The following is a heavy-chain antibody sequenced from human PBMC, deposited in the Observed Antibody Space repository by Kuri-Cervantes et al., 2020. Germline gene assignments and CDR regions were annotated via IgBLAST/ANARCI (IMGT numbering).Heavy chain of an antibody. V-gene: IGHV1-24*01. CDR2: LDPEDGET. Sequence: ASVKVSCKVSGYILTELSMHWVRQAPGKGLEWMGGLDPEDGETIYAQKFQGRVTMTEDTSTDKAYMELSSLRSEDTAVYYCAMNRGGDYYYYYMDVWGKGTTVTVSS. CDR1: GYILTELS. J-gene: IGHJ6*03. D-gene: IGHD1/OR15-1a*01. CDR3: AMNRGGDYYYYYMDV.